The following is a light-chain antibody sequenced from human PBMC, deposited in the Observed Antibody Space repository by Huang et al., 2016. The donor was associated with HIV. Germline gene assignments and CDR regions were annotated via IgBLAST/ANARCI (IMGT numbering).Light chain of an antibody. V-gene: IGKV3-15*01. CDR3: QQNNNWPPLFT. J-gene: IGKJ3*01. CDR2: GAS. Sequence: EIVMTQSPATLSASPGERATLSCRASQSVSSNLAWYQQKPGQAPRLLIYGASTSATGIPARFSGSGSGTDFTLTISSLQSEDFAVYYCQQNNNWPPLFTFGPGTKVDIK. CDR1: QSVSSN.